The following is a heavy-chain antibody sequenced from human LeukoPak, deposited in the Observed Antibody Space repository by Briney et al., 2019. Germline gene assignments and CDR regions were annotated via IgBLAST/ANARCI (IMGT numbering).Heavy chain of an antibody. Sequence: GGSLRLSCAASGFTFSSYSMNWVRQAPGKGLEWVSSISSSSSYIYYAGSVKGRFTISRDDAKNSLYLQMNSLRAEDTAVYYCARVGLGIDYWGQGTLVTVSS. J-gene: IGHJ4*02. D-gene: IGHD3/OR15-3a*01. CDR1: GFTFSSYS. V-gene: IGHV3-21*01. CDR2: ISSSSSYI. CDR3: ARVGLGIDY.